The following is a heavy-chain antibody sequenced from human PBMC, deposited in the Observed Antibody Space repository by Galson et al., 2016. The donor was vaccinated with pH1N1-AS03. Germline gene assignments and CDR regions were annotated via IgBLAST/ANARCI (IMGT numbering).Heavy chain of an antibody. V-gene: IGHV4-59*08. D-gene: IGHD6-19*01. J-gene: IGHJ4*02. CDR2: IFYSGST. CDR3: ARLDSSGWYSVDY. Sequence: IRQPPGKGLEWIGYIFYSGSTFYNASLKSRVTISVDTSKNQFSLKLRSVTAADTAVYYCARLDSSGWYSVDYWGQGNMVIVSS.